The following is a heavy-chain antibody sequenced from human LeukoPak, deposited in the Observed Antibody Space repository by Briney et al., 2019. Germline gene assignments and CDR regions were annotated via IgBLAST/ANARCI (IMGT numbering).Heavy chain of an antibody. Sequence: GASVKVSCKASGYTFTSYGISWVRQAPGQGLEWMGRIIPIFGTANYAQKFQGRVTITTDESTSTAYMELSSLRSEDTAVYYCARDGTFNIAVAEYFDYWGQGTLVTVSS. J-gene: IGHJ4*02. CDR3: ARDGTFNIAVAEYFDY. D-gene: IGHD6-19*01. CDR2: IIPIFGTA. V-gene: IGHV1-69*05. CDR1: GYTFTSYG.